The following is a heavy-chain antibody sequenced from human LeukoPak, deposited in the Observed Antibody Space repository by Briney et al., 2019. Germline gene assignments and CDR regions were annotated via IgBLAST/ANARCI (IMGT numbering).Heavy chain of an antibody. D-gene: IGHD3-10*01. Sequence: PSETLSLTCTVSGGSISSYYWSWIRQPPGKGLEWIGYIYYSGSTNYNPSLKSRVTISVDTSKNQFSLKLSSVTAADTAVYYCARVLGERYYASGSYYGWGQGTLVTVSS. CDR3: ARVLGERYYASGSYYG. CDR2: IYYSGST. V-gene: IGHV4-59*08. J-gene: IGHJ4*02. CDR1: GGSISSYY.